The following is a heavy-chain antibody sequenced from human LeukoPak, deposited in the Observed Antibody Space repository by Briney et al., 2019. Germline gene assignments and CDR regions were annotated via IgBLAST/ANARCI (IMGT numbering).Heavy chain of an antibody. CDR3: ARADRLHGGPYLIGP. CDR2: INPNSGGT. Sequence: ASVKVSCKTSGYSFTDYYMHWVRQAPGQGLEWMGWINPNSGGTSSAQKFQGRVTMIRDTSITTVYMEVRWLTSDDTAIYYCARADRLHGGPYLIGPWGQGTLVTVSS. J-gene: IGHJ5*02. V-gene: IGHV1-2*02. CDR1: GYSFTDYY. D-gene: IGHD2-21*01.